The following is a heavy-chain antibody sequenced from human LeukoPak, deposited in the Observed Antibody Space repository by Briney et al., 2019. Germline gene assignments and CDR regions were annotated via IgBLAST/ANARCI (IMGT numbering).Heavy chain of an antibody. CDR1: GYTFTSYG. V-gene: IGHV1-18*01. CDR2: ISAYNGNT. Sequence: GASVKVSCKASGYTFTSYGISWVRQAPGQGLEWIGWISAYNGNTDYSQKLQGRVTMTTDTSTSTAYMELRSLRSDDTAVYYCATSWGNFLTGYPLEYWGQGTLVTVSS. J-gene: IGHJ4*02. CDR3: ATSWGNFLTGYPLEY. D-gene: IGHD3/OR15-3a*01.